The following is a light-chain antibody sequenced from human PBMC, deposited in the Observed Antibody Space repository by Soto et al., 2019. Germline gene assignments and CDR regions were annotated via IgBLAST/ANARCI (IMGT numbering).Light chain of an antibody. J-gene: IGLJ1*01. CDR3: SSYTISSYSQV. CDR2: DVS. Sequence: QSALTQPASVSGSPGQSITISCTGTSSDVGGYNYVSWYQQHPGKAPKLMIYDVSNRPSGVSNRFSGSKSGNTASLTISGLQAEDEADYYCSSYTISSYSQVFGTGTKLTVL. CDR1: SSDVGGYNY. V-gene: IGLV2-14*01.